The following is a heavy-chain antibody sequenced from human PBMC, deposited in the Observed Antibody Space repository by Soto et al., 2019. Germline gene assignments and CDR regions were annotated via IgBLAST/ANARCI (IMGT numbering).Heavy chain of an antibody. D-gene: IGHD6-6*01. CDR3: ARSGLPARPVNYYGMDV. CDR1: GYTFTGYY. V-gene: IGHV1-2*02. J-gene: IGHJ6*02. CDR2: INPNSGGT. Sequence: QVQLVQSGAEVKKPGASVKVSCKASGYTFTGYYMHWMRQAPGPGLEWMGWINPNSGGTNYAQKFQGRVTMTRDTSTSTTYMEPGRLRSDETAGYYCARSGLPARPVNYYGMDVWGQGTTVTVSS.